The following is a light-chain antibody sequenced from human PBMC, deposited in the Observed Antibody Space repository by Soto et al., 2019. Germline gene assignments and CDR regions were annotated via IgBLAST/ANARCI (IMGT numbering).Light chain of an antibody. J-gene: IGKJ4*01. CDR1: QSVGSW. Sequence: EIVLTQSPATLSLSPGERATLSCRASQSVGSWLAWYQQKPGQAPRLLIYDASNRATGIPARFSGSGSGTDFTLTISSLEPEDFAVYYCQQRVHWLTFGGGTKVEI. V-gene: IGKV3-11*01. CDR2: DAS. CDR3: QQRVHWLT.